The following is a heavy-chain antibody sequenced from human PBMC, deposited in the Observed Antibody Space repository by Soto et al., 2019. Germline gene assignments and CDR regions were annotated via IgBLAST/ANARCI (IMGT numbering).Heavy chain of an antibody. J-gene: IGHJ4*02. V-gene: IGHV1-69*01. Sequence: QVQLVQSGAEVQKPGSSVKVSCKASGGTFGSDAFSWVRQAPGQGLEWMGGIIPVSGAAHYAQKFQGRVTITADESTSTAYMELSSLSSQDTAVYYCATALWCRSTSCTLDYWGQGTRVIVSS. CDR1: GGTFGSDA. CDR3: ATALWCRSTSCTLDY. CDR2: IIPVSGAA. D-gene: IGHD2-2*01.